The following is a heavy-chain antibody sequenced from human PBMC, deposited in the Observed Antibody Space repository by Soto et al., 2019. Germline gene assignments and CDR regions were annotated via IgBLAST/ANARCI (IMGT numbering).Heavy chain of an antibody. Sequence: QITLKESGPTLVKPTETLTLTCTFSGFSLNSSGVGVGWIRQPPGEALEWLALIYWDDEKRYNPVLTIRLTITKDTSKNQVALTMTNMDPADTATYSCAHVILRWFDCVLPNWGQGTLVTVSS. D-gene: IGHD3-9*01. CDR3: AHVILRWFDCVLPN. CDR2: IYWDDEK. V-gene: IGHV2-5*02. CDR1: GFSLNSSGVG. J-gene: IGHJ4*02.